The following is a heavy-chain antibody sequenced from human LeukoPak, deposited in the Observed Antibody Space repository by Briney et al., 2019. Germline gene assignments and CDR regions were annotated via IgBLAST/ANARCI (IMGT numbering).Heavy chain of an antibody. D-gene: IGHD2-21*02. V-gene: IGHV1-2*02. J-gene: IGHJ5*01. CDR3: ARMDLDGGDSIGFDS. Sequence: GASVKVSCKASGYTFTSYYMHWVRQAPGQGLEWMGWINPNIGDAYYAQKFQGRVTMTRDRSINTAYMELSRLTSDDTAVYYCARMDLDGGDSIGFDSWGQGTLVTVSS. CDR1: GYTFTSYY. CDR2: INPNIGDA.